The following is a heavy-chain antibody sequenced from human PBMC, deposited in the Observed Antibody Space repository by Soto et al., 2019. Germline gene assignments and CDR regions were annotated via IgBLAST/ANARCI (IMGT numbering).Heavy chain of an antibody. J-gene: IGHJ3*01. V-gene: IGHV3-23*01. CDR2: ISGSGGDT. CDR3: AKHYCGSSTTCFDAFDF. D-gene: IGHD2-2*01. CDR1: ALTFSSYA. Sequence: GGSLRLSCASSALTFSSYAMSWIRQSPGSGLEWFSAISGSGGDTYYADSVQGRFTISRDNSKNTLYLQMRSLRAEDTAVYYCAKHYCGSSTTCFDAFDFWVQGTMVTVSS.